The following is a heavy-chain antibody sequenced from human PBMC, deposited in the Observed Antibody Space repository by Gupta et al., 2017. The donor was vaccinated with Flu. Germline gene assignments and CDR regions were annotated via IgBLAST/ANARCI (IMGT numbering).Heavy chain of an antibody. CDR2: ISAYNGNT. Sequence: FISHGMTWVRQAPGQGLEWIGWISAYNGNTNYAQKFQGRVTMTTDTSTSTAYMELRSLRSDDTAVYFCARGGPYWSGGSCYSLDYWGQGTLVTVSS. D-gene: IGHD2-15*01. CDR3: ARGGPYWSGGSCYSLDY. V-gene: IGHV1-18*01. J-gene: IGHJ4*02. CDR1: FISHG.